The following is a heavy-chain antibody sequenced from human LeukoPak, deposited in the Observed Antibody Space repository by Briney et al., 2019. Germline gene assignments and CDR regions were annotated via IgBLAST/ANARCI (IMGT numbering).Heavy chain of an antibody. V-gene: IGHV3-23*01. Sequence: PGGSLRLSCAASGFTFSSYEMNWVRQAPGKGLEWVSAISGSGGSTYYADSVKGRFTISRDNSKNPLYLQMNSLRAEDTAVYYCAKVSRYYGSGSYYRDGEFDYWGQGTLVTVSS. CDR3: AKVSRYYGSGSYYRDGEFDY. CDR1: GFTFSSYE. CDR2: ISGSGGST. D-gene: IGHD3-10*01. J-gene: IGHJ4*02.